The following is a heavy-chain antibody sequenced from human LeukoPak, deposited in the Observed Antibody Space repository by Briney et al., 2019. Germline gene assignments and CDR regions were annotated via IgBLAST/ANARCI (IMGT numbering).Heavy chain of an antibody. CDR1: GFTFSSYG. V-gene: IGHV3-30*02. D-gene: IGHD2-2*01. CDR3: AKDGPNAVEVPVAHRPLSWVDP. J-gene: IGHJ5*02. CDR2: IRYDGSNK. Sequence: PGGSLRLSCAASGFTFSSYGMHWVRQAPGKGLEWVAFIRYDGSNKYYADSVKGRFTISRDNSKNTLYLQMNSLRAEGTAVYYCAKDGPNAVEVPVAHRPLSWVDPWGQGTLLTVSS.